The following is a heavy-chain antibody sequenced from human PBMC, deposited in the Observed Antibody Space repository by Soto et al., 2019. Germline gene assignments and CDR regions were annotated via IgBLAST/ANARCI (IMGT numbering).Heavy chain of an antibody. D-gene: IGHD6-19*01. CDR3: ARTGYSSGWYKAAFDI. CDR1: GASVSSATHY. J-gene: IGHJ3*02. Sequence: PSETLSLTCTFSGASVSSATHYWNWIRQPPGKPLEWIGYIYYSGTTNYNPSLRSRVTISLDRSNDQFSLKLSSVTAADTAVYYCARTGYSSGWYKAAFDIWGQRTMVTVSS. CDR2: IYYSGTT. V-gene: IGHV4-61*01.